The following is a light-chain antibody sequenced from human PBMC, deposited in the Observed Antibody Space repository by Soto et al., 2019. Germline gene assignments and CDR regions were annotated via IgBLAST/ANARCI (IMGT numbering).Light chain of an antibody. J-gene: IGKJ4*01. CDR1: QGISTW. CDR2: AES. CDR3: QQSNSFPLT. Sequence: DIQMTQSPSSASASVGDRVTITCRASQGISTWLAWYQQKPGKAPQLLIYAESNLQSGVPARFSGSRSGTDFTLTISSLQPEDFATYYCQQSNSFPLTFGGGTKVEIK. V-gene: IGKV1D-12*01.